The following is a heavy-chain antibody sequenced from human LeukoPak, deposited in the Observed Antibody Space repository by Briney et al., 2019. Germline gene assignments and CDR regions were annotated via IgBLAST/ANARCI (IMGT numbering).Heavy chain of an antibody. CDR2: INPNSGGT. D-gene: IGHD5-24*01. CDR3: ARGSDGYNYYDY. Sequence: ASVTVSCKASGYTFTGYYMHGVRQAPGQGLEWMGWINPNSGGTNYAQKFQGWVTMTRDTSISTAYMELSRLRSDDTAVYYCARGSDGYNYYDYWGQGTLVTVSS. CDR1: GYTFTGYY. V-gene: IGHV1-2*04. J-gene: IGHJ4*02.